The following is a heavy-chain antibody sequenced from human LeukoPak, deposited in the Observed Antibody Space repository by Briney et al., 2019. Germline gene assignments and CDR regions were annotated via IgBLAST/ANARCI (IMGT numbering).Heavy chain of an antibody. J-gene: IGHJ5*02. CDR3: ARGGYYASGNDFRFDP. CDR1: GGSISSYY. D-gene: IGHD3-10*01. Sequence: SGTLSLTCTVSGGSISSYYWSWIRQPPGKGLEWIGYIYYSGSTNYKPSPKSRVTISVDTSKNQFSLKLSSVTAADTAVYYCARGGYYASGNDFRFDPWGQGTLVTVSS. V-gene: IGHV4-59*01. CDR2: IYYSGST.